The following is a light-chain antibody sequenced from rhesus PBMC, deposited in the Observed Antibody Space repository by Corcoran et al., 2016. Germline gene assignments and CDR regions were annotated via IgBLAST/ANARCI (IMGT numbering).Light chain of an antibody. CDR2: AAS. Sequence: DIQMTQSPSSLSASVGDRVTITCQASQGISNWLDWYQQKQGKARKLLIYAASSLQSGFPSRLSGSGSGTDCTLTISSLQPEEFATYYCQQHNSHPLTFGGGTKVEIK. CDR3: QQHNSHPLT. J-gene: IGKJ4*01. V-gene: IGKV1-33*02. CDR1: QGISNW.